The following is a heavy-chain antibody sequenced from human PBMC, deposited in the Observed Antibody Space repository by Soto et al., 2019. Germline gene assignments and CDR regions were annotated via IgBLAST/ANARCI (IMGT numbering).Heavy chain of an antibody. J-gene: IGHJ4*02. CDR1: GFTFSSYA. V-gene: IGHV3-23*01. Sequence: GGSLRLSCAASGFTFSSYAMTWVRQAPWKGLEWVSTFSSGGGGTYYADSVKGRFTISRDNSKNTLSLQMNSLRAEDTAVYYCTKANRYCSGANCFTFDYWGLGTLVTVSS. CDR2: FSSGGGGT. CDR3: TKANRYCSGANCFTFDY. D-gene: IGHD2-15*01.